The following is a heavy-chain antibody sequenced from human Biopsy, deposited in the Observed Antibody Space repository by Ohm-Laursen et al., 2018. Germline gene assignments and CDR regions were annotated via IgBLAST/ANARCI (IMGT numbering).Heavy chain of an antibody. CDR1: GFTFGHYA. V-gene: IGHV3-33*04. CDR3: ARGLSSGWYGYFDV. CDR2: IWCDGTNE. J-gene: IGHJ2*01. D-gene: IGHD6-19*01. Sequence: SLRLSCAASGFTFGHYAMHWVRQAPGKGLEWISLIWCDGTNEDYADSVKGRFTISRDNSKNTLYLQINTPTLEDTAFYYCARGLSSGWYGYFDVWGRGTLVTVSS.